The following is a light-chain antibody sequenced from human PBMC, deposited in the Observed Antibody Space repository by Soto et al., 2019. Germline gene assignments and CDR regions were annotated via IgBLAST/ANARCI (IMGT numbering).Light chain of an antibody. Sequence: QSALTQPPSASGSPGQSVTISCTGTSSGVAGYNYVSWYQQHPGVVPEVLISEVNKRPSGVPDRFSGYKSGNAAYLTVSGLQADVKADYYCSSFAGTFFVFRTGTKLTVL. J-gene: IGLJ1*01. CDR1: SSGVAGYNY. CDR2: EVN. V-gene: IGLV2-8*01. CDR3: SSFAGTFFV.